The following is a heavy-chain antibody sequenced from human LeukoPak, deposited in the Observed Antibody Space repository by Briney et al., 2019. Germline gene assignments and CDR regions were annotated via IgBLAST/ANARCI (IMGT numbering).Heavy chain of an antibody. J-gene: IGHJ4*02. CDR2: IWYDGSNK. CDR1: GFTFSSYG. CDR3: ARAGGAHIVVVPAEADY. D-gene: IGHD2-2*01. V-gene: IGHV3-33*01. Sequence: HSGRSLRLSCAASGFTFSSYGMHWVRQAPGKGLEWVAVIWYDGSNKYYADSVKGRFTISRDNSKNTLYLQMNSLRAEDTAVYYCARAGGAHIVVVPAEADYWGQGTLVTVSS.